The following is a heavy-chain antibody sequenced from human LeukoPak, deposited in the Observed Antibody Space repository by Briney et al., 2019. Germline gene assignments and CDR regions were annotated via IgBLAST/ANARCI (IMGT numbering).Heavy chain of an antibody. CDR2: IGTRGDT. CDR1: GFTFIDYD. V-gene: IGHV3-13*01. CDR3: ARGGIQVSGIDEFDY. D-gene: IGHD6-19*01. J-gene: IGHJ4*02. Sequence: GGSLRLSWAASGFTFIDYDMHWVRQVIGKGLEWVSAIGTRGDTHYSGSVKGRFTISRENAESSLYLQMNSLRAEDTAVYYCARGGIQVSGIDEFDYWGQGTLVTVSS.